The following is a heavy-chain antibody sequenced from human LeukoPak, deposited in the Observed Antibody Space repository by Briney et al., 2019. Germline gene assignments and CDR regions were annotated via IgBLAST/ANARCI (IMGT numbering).Heavy chain of an antibody. CDR1: GGSISSGDYY. J-gene: IGHJ4*02. CDR3: ARDAGYSSSYPAPN. Sequence: PSQTLSLTCTVSGGSISSGDYYWSWIRQPPGKGLEWIGYIYYSGSTYYNPSLKSRVTISVDTSKNQFSLKLSSVTAADTAVYYCARDAGYSSSYPAPNWGQGTLVTVSS. CDR2: IYYSGST. V-gene: IGHV4-30-4*01. D-gene: IGHD6-13*01.